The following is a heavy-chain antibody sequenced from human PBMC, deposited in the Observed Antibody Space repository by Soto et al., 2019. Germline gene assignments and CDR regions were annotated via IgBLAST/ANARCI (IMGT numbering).Heavy chain of an antibody. CDR2: VTGSGSQI. CDR3: AKDAVYRDGLWLMDS. Sequence: GGSLRLSCAASGFTISTYAMTWVRQAPGKGLECVSGVTGSGSQIYYADSVKGRFTISKDNSKNTLYLQMSSLREEDTALYYCAKDAVYRDGLWLMDSWGQGTLVTVSS. CDR1: GFTISTYA. V-gene: IGHV3-23*01. D-gene: IGHD2-21*01. J-gene: IGHJ5*02.